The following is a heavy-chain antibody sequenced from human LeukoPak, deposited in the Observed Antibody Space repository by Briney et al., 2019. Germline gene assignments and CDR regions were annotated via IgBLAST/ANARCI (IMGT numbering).Heavy chain of an antibody. V-gene: IGHV1-18*01. Sequence: ASVKVSCKASGYTFTSYGISWVRQAPGQGLEWMGWISAYNGNTNYAQKLQGRVTMTTDTSTSTAYMELRSLRSDDTAVYYCARDLTGYWGAGFSDYWGQGTLVTVSS. CDR2: ISAYNGNT. J-gene: IGHJ4*02. D-gene: IGHD3-16*01. CDR1: GYTFTSYG. CDR3: ARDLTGYWGAGFSDY.